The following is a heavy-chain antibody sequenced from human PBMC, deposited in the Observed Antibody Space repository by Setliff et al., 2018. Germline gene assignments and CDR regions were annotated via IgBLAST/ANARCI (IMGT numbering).Heavy chain of an antibody. CDR2: IKQDGSEK. V-gene: IGHV3-7*01. CDR1: GFTFSSYW. CDR3: ARVIYFYYMDV. Sequence: PGGSLRLSCAASGFTFSSYWMSWVRQAPGKGLEWVANIKQDGSEKDYVDSVKGRFTISRDDAKNSLYLQMNSLRAEDTAVYYCARVIYFYYMDVWGKGTTVTVSS. J-gene: IGHJ6*03.